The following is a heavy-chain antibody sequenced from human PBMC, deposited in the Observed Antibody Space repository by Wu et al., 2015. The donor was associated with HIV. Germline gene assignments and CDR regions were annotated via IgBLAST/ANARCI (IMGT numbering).Heavy chain of an antibody. CDR1: DYTFITYG. Sequence: QVQLVQSGAEVKKPGASVKVSCKASDYTFITYGLSWVRQAPGQGLEWMGWISPYNGNTDVAQKFQGRVTMTTDTSTKTAYMELRSLRSDDTAIYFCAGGEMFGRSWFYTYFDYWGQGTLVTVSS. CDR3: AGGEMFGRSWFYTYFDY. V-gene: IGHV1-18*01. J-gene: IGHJ4*02. D-gene: IGHD3-10*02. CDR2: ISPYNGNT.